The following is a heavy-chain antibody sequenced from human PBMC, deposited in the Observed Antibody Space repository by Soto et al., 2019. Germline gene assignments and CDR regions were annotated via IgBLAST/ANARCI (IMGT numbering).Heavy chain of an antibody. CDR1: GFSFRTYA. Sequence: PGGSLRLSCVASGFSFRTYAMHWVRQVPGKGLEWVAVITYDGNNKYYADSVKGRFTISRDNSKNTLYLQMNSLRAEGTALYYCAKDVTYYYDAAGSNYFDYWGQGTLVTVSS. D-gene: IGHD3-22*01. V-gene: IGHV3-30-3*01. CDR2: ITYDGNNK. CDR3: AKDVTYYYDAAGSNYFDY. J-gene: IGHJ4*02.